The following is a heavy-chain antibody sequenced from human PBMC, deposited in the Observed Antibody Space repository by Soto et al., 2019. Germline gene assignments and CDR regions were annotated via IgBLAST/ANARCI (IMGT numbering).Heavy chain of an antibody. CDR2: IIPIFGTA. D-gene: IGHD3-16*01. V-gene: IGHV1-69*01. CDR1: GGTFSSYA. CDR3: AKSLSRQRGRGTYYYYGMDV. Sequence: QVQLVQSGAEVKKPGSSVKVSCKASGGTFSSYAISWVRQAPGQGLEWMGGIIPIFGTANYAQKFQGRVTITADESTSTAYMELSSLRSEDTAVYYCAKSLSRQRGRGTYYYYGMDVWGQGTTVTVSS. J-gene: IGHJ6*02.